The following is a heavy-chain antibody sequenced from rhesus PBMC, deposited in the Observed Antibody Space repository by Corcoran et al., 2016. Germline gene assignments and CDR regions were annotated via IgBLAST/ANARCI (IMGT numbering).Heavy chain of an antibody. CDR1: GGSFRSYW. J-gene: IGHJ5-1*01. CDR3: SSPVRYRFDV. CDR2: INGYSGSN. Sequence: QVQLQESGPGLVKPSETLFLTCAVYGGSFRSYWWNWIRQSPGKGLEWIGEINGYSGSNNSNPSLQGRVTISGDVSRNQFSLKLTSVTAADTAVYYCSSPVRYRFDVWGPGVLVSVSS. V-gene: IGHV4-80*01.